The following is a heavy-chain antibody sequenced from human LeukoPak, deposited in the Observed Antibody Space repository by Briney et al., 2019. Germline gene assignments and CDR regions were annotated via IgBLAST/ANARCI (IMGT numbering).Heavy chain of an antibody. CDR2: IIPILGIA. CDR1: GGTFSSYA. D-gene: IGHD2-21*02. Sequence: ASVKVSCKASGGTFSSYAISWVRQAPGQGLEWMGRIIPILGIANYAQKFQGRVTITADKSTSTAYMELSSLRSEDTAVYYCARAHCGGDCYLFDYWGQGTLVTVSS. CDR3: ARAHCGGDCYLFDY. J-gene: IGHJ4*02. V-gene: IGHV1-69*04.